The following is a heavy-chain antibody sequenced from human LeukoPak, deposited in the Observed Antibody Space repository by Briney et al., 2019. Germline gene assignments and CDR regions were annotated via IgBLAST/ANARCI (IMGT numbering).Heavy chain of an antibody. CDR3: ARGANYYDSSGYYIGAFDI. V-gene: IGHV3-64*01. CDR2: ISSNVGST. Sequence: PGGSLRLSCAASGFTFSSYAMHLVRQAPGKGLEYVSAISSNVGSTYYANSVKGRFTISRDNSKNTLYLQMGSLRAEDMAVYYCARGANYYDSSGYYIGAFDIWGQGTMVTVSS. D-gene: IGHD3-22*01. CDR1: GFTFSSYA. J-gene: IGHJ3*02.